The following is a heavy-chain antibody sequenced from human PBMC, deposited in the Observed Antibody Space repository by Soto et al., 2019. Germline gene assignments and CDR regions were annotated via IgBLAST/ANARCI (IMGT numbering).Heavy chain of an antibody. V-gene: IGHV1-69*01. CDR3: ASSYGTSWYGDY. CDR1: GGSFNNYA. CDR2: IIPSSGTP. Sequence: QVQLVQSGAEVKKPGSSVKVSCKASGGSFNNYAVTWVRQAPGQGLEWMGGIIPSSGTPNYAQRFQGRVTITADESTSTASMELSSLKSEDTALYYCASSYGTSWYGDYWGQGPLVPVSS. J-gene: IGHJ4*02. D-gene: IGHD6-13*01.